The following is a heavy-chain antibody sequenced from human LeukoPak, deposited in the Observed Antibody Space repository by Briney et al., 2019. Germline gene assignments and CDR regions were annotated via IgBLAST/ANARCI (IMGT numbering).Heavy chain of an antibody. Sequence: SGGSLRLACSASGFTFSSYSMNWVRQPPGKGLEWVSSISSSSSYKYYADSVKGRFTISRDNAKNSLYLQMNSLRAEDTAVYYCVRATYYYDSSGYYGGFFDYWGQGTPVTVSS. CDR1: GFTFSSYS. V-gene: IGHV3-21*01. CDR2: ISSSSSYK. D-gene: IGHD3-22*01. J-gene: IGHJ4*02. CDR3: VRATYYYDSSGYYGGFFDY.